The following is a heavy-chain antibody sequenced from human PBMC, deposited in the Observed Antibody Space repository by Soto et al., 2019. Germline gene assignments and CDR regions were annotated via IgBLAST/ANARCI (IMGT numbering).Heavy chain of an antibody. CDR1: GFTFSSYG. V-gene: IGHV3-33*01. CDR3: ARDPGGGWFDP. J-gene: IGHJ5*02. D-gene: IGHD3-10*01. CDR2: IWYDGSNK. Sequence: QVQLVESGGGVVQPGRSLRLSCAASGFTFSSYGMHWVRQAPGKGLEWVAVIWYDGSNKYYADSVKGRFTISRDNSKNTLYLQMTSLRAEDTAVYYCARDPGGGWFDPWGQGTLVTVSS.